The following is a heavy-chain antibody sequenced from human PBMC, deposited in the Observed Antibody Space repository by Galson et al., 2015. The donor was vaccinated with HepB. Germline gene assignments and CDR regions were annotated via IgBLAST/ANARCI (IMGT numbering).Heavy chain of an antibody. Sequence: SLRLSCAASGFTFDDYTMHWVRQAPGKGLEWVSLISWDGGSTYYADSVKGQFTISRDNSKNSLYLQMNSLRTGDTALYYCAKAGRIVGATIDYWGQGTLVTVSS. V-gene: IGHV3-43*01. CDR2: ISWDGGST. CDR3: AKAGRIVGATIDY. CDR1: GFTFDDYT. D-gene: IGHD1-26*01. J-gene: IGHJ4*02.